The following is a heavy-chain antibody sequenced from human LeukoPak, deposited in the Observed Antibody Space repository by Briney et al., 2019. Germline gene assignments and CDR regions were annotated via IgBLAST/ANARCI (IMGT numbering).Heavy chain of an antibody. D-gene: IGHD4/OR15-4a*01. CDR2: IYYSGST. J-gene: IGHJ5*02. CDR3: ASVIADYGGERFDP. Sequence: SQTLSLTCTVSGGSISSGDYYWSWIRQPPGKGLEWIGYIYYSGSTYYNPSLKSRVTISVDTSKNQFSLKLSSVTAADTAVYYCASVIADYGGERFDPWGQGTLVTVSS. CDR1: GGSISSGDYY. V-gene: IGHV4-30-4*01.